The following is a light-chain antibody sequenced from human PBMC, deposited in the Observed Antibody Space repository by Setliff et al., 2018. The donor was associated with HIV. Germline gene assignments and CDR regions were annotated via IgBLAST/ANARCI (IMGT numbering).Light chain of an antibody. CDR3: AAWGDSLNGYV. J-gene: IGLJ1*01. CDR2: NNY. Sequence: QSVLSQPPSASGTPGQRVTISCSGSSSNIGVNVVNWYQHLPGTSPKLLIYNNYQRPSGVPDRFSGSKSGSSASLAISGLQSEDEADYYCAAWGDSLNGYVFATGTKVTVL. V-gene: IGLV1-44*01. CDR1: SSNIGVNV.